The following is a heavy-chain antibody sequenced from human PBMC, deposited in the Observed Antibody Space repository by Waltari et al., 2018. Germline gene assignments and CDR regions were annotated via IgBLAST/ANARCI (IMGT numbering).Heavy chain of an antibody. Sequence: EVQLLESGGDLVQPGGSLRLVCAGPTFPFVNCGMTGVRQAPGKGREWVSGISNSGGDTYYADSVEGRFFISRDNSKNIVYLQMDSLRAEDTAVYYCARKDFTGTTSWLDAWGQGTLVTVAS. J-gene: IGHJ5*02. V-gene: IGHV3-23*01. CDR3: ARKDFTGTTSWLDA. CDR2: ISNSGGDT. CDR1: TFPFVNCG. D-gene: IGHD1-7*01.